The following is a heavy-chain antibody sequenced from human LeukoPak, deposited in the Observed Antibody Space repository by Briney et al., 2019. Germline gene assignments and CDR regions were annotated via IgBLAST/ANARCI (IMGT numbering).Heavy chain of an antibody. CDR3: ARAGIAVAGTMV. V-gene: IGHV4-34*01. Sequence: SETLSLTCAVYGGSFSVYYWSWIRQPPGKGLEWIGEINHSGSTNYNPSLKSRVTISVDTSKNQFSLKLSSVTAADTAVYYCARAGIAVAGTMVWGQGTMVTVSS. D-gene: IGHD6-19*01. J-gene: IGHJ3*01. CDR2: INHSGST. CDR1: GGSFSVYY.